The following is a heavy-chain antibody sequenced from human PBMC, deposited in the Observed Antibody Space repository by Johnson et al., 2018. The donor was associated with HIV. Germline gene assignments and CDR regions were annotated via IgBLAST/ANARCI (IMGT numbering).Heavy chain of an antibody. D-gene: IGHD3-22*01. CDR3: SRARPNSYYYESSGYPDAFDI. Sequence: VQLVESGGGLVQPGGSLRLSCAASGFTFSSYWMNWVRQAPGKGLEWVANIKQDGSEKYYVDSVKGRFTISRDNAKNSLYLQMNSLRAEDTAVYYCSRARPNSYYYESSGYPDAFDIWGQGTMVTVSS. CDR2: IKQDGSEK. V-gene: IGHV3-7*01. CDR1: GFTFSSYW. J-gene: IGHJ3*02.